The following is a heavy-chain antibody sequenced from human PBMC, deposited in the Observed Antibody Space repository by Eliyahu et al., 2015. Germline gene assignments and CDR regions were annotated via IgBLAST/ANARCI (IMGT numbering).Heavy chain of an antibody. CDR1: GFTFSNYA. J-gene: IGHJ3*02. D-gene: IGHD5-18*01. Sequence: EVQLLESGGGLVQPGGSLRLSCAASGFTFSNYAMSWVRQAPGKGLEGVSGISKSGDYPLHADSVKGRFTISRDNSNNTLYLQMDSLRAEDTAMYYCAKDRDTIIAVDAFDIWGPGAMVTVCS. V-gene: IGHV3-23*01. CDR3: AKDRDTIIAVDAFDI. CDR2: ISKSGDYP.